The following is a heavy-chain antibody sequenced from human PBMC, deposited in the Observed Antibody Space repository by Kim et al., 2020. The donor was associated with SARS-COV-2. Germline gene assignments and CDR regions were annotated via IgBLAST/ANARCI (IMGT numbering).Heavy chain of an antibody. J-gene: IGHJ4*02. CDR1: GFTFSKFY. Sequence: GGSLRLSCEASGFTFSKFYMTWLRQAPGRSLEWLSYISGDSRDISYADSVKGRFTISSDNGKNSLYLQMNSLRVEDTAVYYCSRDPRPLDFWGQGTLVTVSS. CDR2: ISGDSRDI. D-gene: IGHD6-6*01. CDR3: SRDPRPLDF. V-gene: IGHV3-11*06.